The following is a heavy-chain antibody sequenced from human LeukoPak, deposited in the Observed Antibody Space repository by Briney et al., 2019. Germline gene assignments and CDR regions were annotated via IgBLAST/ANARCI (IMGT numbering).Heavy chain of an antibody. CDR1: GFTFSSYA. CDR3: ARRGYHDSSGYDY. CDR2: ISGRSADI. J-gene: IGHJ4*02. Sequence: GGSLRLSCAASGFTFSSYAMSWVRQDPGKGLEWVSSISGRSADIYYADSVKGRFTISRDNAKNSVFLQMNNLRVEDTAIYYCARRGYHDSSGYDYWGQGTPVTVSS. V-gene: IGHV3-21*06. D-gene: IGHD3-22*01.